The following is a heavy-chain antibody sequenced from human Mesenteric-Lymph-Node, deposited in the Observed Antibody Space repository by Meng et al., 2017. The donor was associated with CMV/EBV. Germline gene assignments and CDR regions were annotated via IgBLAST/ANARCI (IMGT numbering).Heavy chain of an antibody. V-gene: IGHV4-30-2*01. CDR3: AGSGYSYEFDY. CDR1: GGAVSSGDYS. CDR2: IYHSGSA. J-gene: IGHJ4*02. Sequence: CAVSGGAVSSGDYSWSWVRQPPGKGLEWIGYIYHSGSANYNPSLKSRVTISVDRSKNQFSLKLSSVTAADTAVYYCAGSGYSYEFDYWGRGTLVTVSS. D-gene: IGHD5-18*01.